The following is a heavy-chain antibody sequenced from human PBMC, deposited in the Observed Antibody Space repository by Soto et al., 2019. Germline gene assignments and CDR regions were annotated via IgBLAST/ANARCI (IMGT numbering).Heavy chain of an antibody. CDR3: ARQAMVTAFDY. CDR2: IYYSGST. CDR1: GGSISSSSYY. J-gene: IGHJ4*02. D-gene: IGHD5-18*01. Sequence: QLQLQESGPGLVKPSETLSLTCTVSGGSISSSSYYWGWIRQPPGKGLEWIGSIYYSGSTYYNPSLKSRVTISVDTSKNQFSLKLSSVTAADTAVYHCARQAMVTAFDYWGQGTLVTVSS. V-gene: IGHV4-39*01.